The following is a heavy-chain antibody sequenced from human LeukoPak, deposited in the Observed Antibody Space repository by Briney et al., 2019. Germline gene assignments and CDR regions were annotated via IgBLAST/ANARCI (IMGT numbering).Heavy chain of an antibody. CDR1: GYTFTSYD. V-gene: IGHV1-8*01. Sequence: ASVKVSCKASGYTFTSYDINWVRQATGQGLEWMGLMNPNSGNTGYAQKFQGRVTMPRNTSISTAYMELSSLRSEDTAVYYCARGQYGSGSYFPDYWGQGTLVTVSS. J-gene: IGHJ4*02. D-gene: IGHD3-10*01. CDR3: ARGQYGSGSYFPDY. CDR2: MNPNSGNT.